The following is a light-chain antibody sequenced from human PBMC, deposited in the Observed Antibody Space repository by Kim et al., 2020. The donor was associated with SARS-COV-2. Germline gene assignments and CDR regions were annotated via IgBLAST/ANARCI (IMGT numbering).Light chain of an antibody. CDR1: SGHSSYA. CDR2: VNSDGSH. CDR3: QTWGNGIVL. V-gene: IGLV4-69*01. Sequence: QLVLTQSPSASASLGASVKLTCTLSSGHSSYAIAWHQQQPEKGPRYLMKVNSDGSHSKGDGIPDRFSGSSSGAERYLTISSLQSEDEADYYCQTWGNGIVLFGGGTQLTVL. J-gene: IGLJ2*01.